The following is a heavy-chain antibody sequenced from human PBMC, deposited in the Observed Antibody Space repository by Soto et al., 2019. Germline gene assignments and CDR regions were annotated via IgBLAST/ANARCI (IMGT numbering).Heavy chain of an antibody. CDR1: GFTFSSYA. J-gene: IGHJ5*02. CDR2: ISYDGSNK. Sequence: GGSLRLSCAASGFTFSSYAMHWVRQAPGKGLEWVAVISYDGSNKYYADSVKGRFTISRDNSKNTLYLQMNSLRAEDTAVYYCARAIRTTVTNWFDPWGQGTLVTVSS. CDR3: ARAIRTTVTNWFDP. V-gene: IGHV3-30-3*01. D-gene: IGHD4-17*01.